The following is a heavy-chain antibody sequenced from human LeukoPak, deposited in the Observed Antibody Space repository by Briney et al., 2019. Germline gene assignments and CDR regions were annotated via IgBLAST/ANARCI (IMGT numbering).Heavy chain of an antibody. CDR1: GFIFSNHD. CDR2: ISGSGGST. CDR3: AKLEWIDAFDI. Sequence: GGSLRLSCAVSGFIFSNHDMSWVRQAPGKGLEWVSGISGSGGSTYYADSVKGRFTISRDNSKNTLNLQMNSLRVEDTAAYYCAKLEWIDAFDIWGQGTMVTVSS. D-gene: IGHD3-3*01. J-gene: IGHJ3*02. V-gene: IGHV3-23*01.